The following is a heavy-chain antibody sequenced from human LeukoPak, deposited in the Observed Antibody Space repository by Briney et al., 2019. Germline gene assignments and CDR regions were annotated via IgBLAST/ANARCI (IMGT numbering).Heavy chain of an antibody. Sequence: ASVKVSCKASGFTLISYYLHWVRQTPGQGLEWMGIVNLTGDRTTYAQTFQGRVTMSSDTSTNTMYMELRSLRSEDTAVYYCARGGERGGIVMGDDSFNLWGQGTVVTISS. CDR1: GFTLISYY. D-gene: IGHD3-10*01. V-gene: IGHV1-46*01. J-gene: IGHJ3*01. CDR3: ARGGERGGIVMGDDSFNL. CDR2: VNLTGDRT.